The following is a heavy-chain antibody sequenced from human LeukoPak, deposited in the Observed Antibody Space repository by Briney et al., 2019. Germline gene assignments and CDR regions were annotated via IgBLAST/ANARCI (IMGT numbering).Heavy chain of an antibody. J-gene: IGHJ4*02. Sequence: GRSLRLSCAASGVTFSSYGMHWVRQAPGKGLEWVAVISYDGSNKYYADSVKGRFTISRDNSKNTLYLQMNSLRAEDTAVYYCAKDLVGATDYWGQGTLVTVSS. CDR2: ISYDGSNK. CDR1: GVTFSSYG. CDR3: AKDLVGATDY. V-gene: IGHV3-30*18. D-gene: IGHD1-26*01.